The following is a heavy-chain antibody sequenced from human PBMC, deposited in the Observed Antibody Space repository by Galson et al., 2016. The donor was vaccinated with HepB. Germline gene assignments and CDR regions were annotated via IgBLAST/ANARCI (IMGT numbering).Heavy chain of an antibody. Sequence: ETLSLTCTVSGDSISDYYWSWIRQPPGKVLEWIGYIYYSGSTNYNPSLESRLTISLDTSKNQLSLKLRSVTAADTALYYCARMASIAATGTLAFGYWGQGTLVTVSS. CDR2: IYYSGST. V-gene: IGHV4-59*08. J-gene: IGHJ4*02. D-gene: IGHD6-13*01. CDR1: GDSISDYY. CDR3: ARMASIAATGTLAFGY.